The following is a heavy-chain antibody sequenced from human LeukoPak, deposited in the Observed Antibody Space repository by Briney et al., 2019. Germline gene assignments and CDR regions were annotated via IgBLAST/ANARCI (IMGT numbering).Heavy chain of an antibody. J-gene: IGHJ2*01. CDR1: GFTFTTYS. Sequence: GGSLRLSCEASGFTFTTYSMTWVRQAPGKGLEWVSIISSGSSAIFSADALKGRFTISRDDAKNLLYLDMNSLRAEDTAVYYCARGRRQVVVITTNYWYFDLWGRGTLVTVSS. CDR2: ISSGSSAI. D-gene: IGHD3-22*01. CDR3: ARGRRQVVVITTNYWYFDL. V-gene: IGHV3-21*01.